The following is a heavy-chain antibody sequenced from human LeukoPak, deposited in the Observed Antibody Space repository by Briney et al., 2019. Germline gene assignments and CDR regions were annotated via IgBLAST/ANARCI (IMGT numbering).Heavy chain of an antibody. Sequence: ASVKVSCKASGYTFTSYATHWVRQAPGQRLEWMGWVNAGNGNTKYSQKFQGRVTITRDTSASTAYMELSSLRSEDTAVYYCARVRQQWPSRYYFDYWGQGTLVTVSS. V-gene: IGHV1-3*01. CDR1: GYTFTSYA. CDR2: VNAGNGNT. D-gene: IGHD6-19*01. CDR3: ARVRQQWPSRYYFDY. J-gene: IGHJ4*02.